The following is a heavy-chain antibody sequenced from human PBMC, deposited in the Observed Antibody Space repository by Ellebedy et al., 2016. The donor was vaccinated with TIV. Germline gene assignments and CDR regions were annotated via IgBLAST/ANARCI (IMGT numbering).Heavy chain of an antibody. CDR2: IIPILGIA. Sequence: AASVKVSCKASGDTFSSYGISWVRQAPGHGLEWMGRIIPILGIANYAQKFQGRVTIHADKSTSTAYMELSSLRSEDTAVYDCARGIRYCSGGSCPRAKTDAFDIWGQGTVVTVSS. CDR1: GDTFSSYG. V-gene: IGHV1-69*04. D-gene: IGHD2-15*01. CDR3: ARGIRYCSGGSCPRAKTDAFDI. J-gene: IGHJ3*02.